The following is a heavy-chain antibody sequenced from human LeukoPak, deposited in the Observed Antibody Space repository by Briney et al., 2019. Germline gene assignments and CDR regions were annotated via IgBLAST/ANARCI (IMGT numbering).Heavy chain of an antibody. J-gene: IGHJ4*02. CDR1: GCTFSSYA. D-gene: IGHD6-13*01. V-gene: IGHV1-69*05. CDR2: IIPIFGTA. Sequence: GASVKLSCKASGCTFSSYAISWVRQAPGPGLEWLGGIIPIFGTANYAQKFQGRVTITTDESTSTAYMELSSLRSEDTAVYYCARALYSSSWYPYFDFGGQGTLVSVS. CDR3: ARALYSSSWYPYFDF.